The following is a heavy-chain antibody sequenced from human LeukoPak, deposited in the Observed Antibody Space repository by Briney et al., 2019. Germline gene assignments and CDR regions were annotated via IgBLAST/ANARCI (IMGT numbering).Heavy chain of an antibody. D-gene: IGHD3-22*01. CDR2: INHSGST. V-gene: IGHV4-34*01. CDR3: ASRYYYDSSGYSENTKCYFDY. Sequence: SETLSLTCAVYGGSFSGYYWSWIRQPPGKGLEWIGEINHSGSTNYNPSLKSRVTISVDTSKNQFSLKLSSVTAADTAVYYCASRYYYDSSGYSENTKCYFDYWGQGTLVTVSS. CDR1: GGSFSGYY. J-gene: IGHJ4*02.